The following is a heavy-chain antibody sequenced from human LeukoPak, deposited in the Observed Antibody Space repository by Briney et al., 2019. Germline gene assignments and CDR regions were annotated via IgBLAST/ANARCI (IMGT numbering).Heavy chain of an antibody. J-gene: IGHJ4*02. V-gene: IGHV4-59*08. CDR2: ISYNGGA. CDR3: ARGIVAAGTFDY. D-gene: IGHD6-13*01. CDR1: GDSISSSY. Sequence: SETLSLTCTVSGDSISSSYWSWIRRPPGKGLEWIGYISYNGGANYNPSLKSRVTISIDTSKNQFSLKLSSVTAADTAVYYCARGIVAAGTFDYWGQGTLVTVSS.